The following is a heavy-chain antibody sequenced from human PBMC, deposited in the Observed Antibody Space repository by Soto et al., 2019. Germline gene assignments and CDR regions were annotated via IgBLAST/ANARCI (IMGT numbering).Heavy chain of an antibody. CDR2: IIPIFGTA. CDR1: GGTFSSYA. D-gene: IGHD6-19*01. Sequence: SVKVSCKASGGTFSSYAISWVRQAPGQGLEWMGGIIPIFGTANYAQKFQGRVTITADESTSTAYMELSSLRSEDTAVYYCARGKGRQGLDPVSYYDMEVWGQGTTVPASS. CDR3: ARGKGRQGLDPVSYYDMEV. V-gene: IGHV1-69*13. J-gene: IGHJ6*02.